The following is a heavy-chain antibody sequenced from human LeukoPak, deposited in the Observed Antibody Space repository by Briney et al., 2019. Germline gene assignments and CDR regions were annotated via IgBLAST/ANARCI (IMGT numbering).Heavy chain of an antibody. CDR3: ARDSRSSWYRGYYYYYYMDV. V-gene: IGHV1-69*05. CDR2: IIPISGTA. Sequence: PVKVSCKASGGTFSSYAISWVRQAPGQGLEWMGGIIPISGTANYAQKFQGRVTITTDESTSTAYMELSSLRSEDTAVYYCARDSRSSWYRGYYYYYYMDVWGKGTTVTVSS. CDR1: GGTFSSYA. J-gene: IGHJ6*03. D-gene: IGHD6-13*01.